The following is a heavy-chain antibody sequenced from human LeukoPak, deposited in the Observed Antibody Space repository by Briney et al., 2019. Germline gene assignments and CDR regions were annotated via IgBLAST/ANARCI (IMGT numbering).Heavy chain of an antibody. CDR1: GYTFTNYD. CDR2: MNPNSGNT. D-gene: IGHD2-2*01. V-gene: IGHV1-8*01. Sequence: ASVKVSCKASGYTFTNYDINWVRQASGQGLDWMGWMNPNSGNTGYAQKFQGRVTMTRNTSISTACMELSSLSSEDTAVYYCARGPGCISTSCPYYFDYWGQGTLVTVSS. J-gene: IGHJ4*02. CDR3: ARGPGCISTSCPYYFDY.